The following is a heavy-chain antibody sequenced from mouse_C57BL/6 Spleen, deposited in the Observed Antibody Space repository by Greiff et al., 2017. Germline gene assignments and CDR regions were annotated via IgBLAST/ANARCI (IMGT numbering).Heavy chain of an antibody. J-gene: IGHJ4*01. D-gene: IGHD1-1*01. Sequence: VQLQQSGAELMKPGASVKLSCKATGYTFTGYWIEWVKQRPGHGLEWIGEILPGSGSTNYNEKFKGKATFTADTSSNTAYRQLSSLTTEDSAIYYCARNVSTVVDFMDYYAIDYWGQGTSVTVSS. CDR3: ARNVSTVVDFMDYYAIDY. CDR2: ILPGSGST. CDR1: GYTFTGYW. V-gene: IGHV1-9*01.